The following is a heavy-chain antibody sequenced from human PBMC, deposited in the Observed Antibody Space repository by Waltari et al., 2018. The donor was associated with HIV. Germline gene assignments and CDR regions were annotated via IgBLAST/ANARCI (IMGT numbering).Heavy chain of an antibody. Sequence: QVQLVQSGAEVKKPGASMKVSCKASGYTFTTYGISWVRQAPGQGLGWMGWISGYNDNTHYAQKPQGRVTMTTDTSTSTAYLELRSLKSDDTAVYYCARVRAVSGGLWVTFYYGMDVWGQGTTITVSS. CDR3: ARVRAVSGGLWVTFYYGMDV. D-gene: IGHD6-19*01. V-gene: IGHV1-18*01. CDR1: GYTFTTYG. J-gene: IGHJ6*02. CDR2: ISGYNDNT.